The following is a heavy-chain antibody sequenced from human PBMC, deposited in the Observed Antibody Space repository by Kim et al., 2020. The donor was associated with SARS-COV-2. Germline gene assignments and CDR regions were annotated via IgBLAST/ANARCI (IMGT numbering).Heavy chain of an antibody. CDR3: ARDDIVATFDY. CDR2: K. D-gene: IGHD5-12*01. V-gene: IGHV3-7*01. J-gene: IGHJ4*02. Sequence: KYYVDSVKGRFTVSRDNAKNSLYLQMNSLRAEDTAVYYCARDDIVATFDYWGQGTLVTVSS.